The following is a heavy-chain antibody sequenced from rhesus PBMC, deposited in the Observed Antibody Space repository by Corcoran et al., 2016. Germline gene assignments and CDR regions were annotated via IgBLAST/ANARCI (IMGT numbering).Heavy chain of an antibody. J-gene: IGHJ4*01. CDR1: GFTFSSYG. CDR3: AKEEEWLHIFDY. V-gene: IGHV3S5*01. D-gene: IGHD2-21*01. CDR2: INSGGGST. Sequence: EVQLVETGGGLVQPGGSLKLSCAASGFTFSSYGMSWVRQAPGKGLEWVSAINSGGGSTYYADSVKGRFTISRDNSKNTLSLQMNSLRAEDTAVYYCAKEEEWLHIFDYWGQGVLVTVSS.